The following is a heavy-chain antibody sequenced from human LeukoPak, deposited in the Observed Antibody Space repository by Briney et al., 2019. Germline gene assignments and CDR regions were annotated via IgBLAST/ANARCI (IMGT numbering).Heavy chain of an antibody. Sequence: ESGPTLMNPTQPLTLTCTFSGFSLSTSAVDVGWIRQRPGKALEWLALVYWNDDKRYSPSLKSRLPTTKDTSKNQVVLTMTNMDPVDTATYYCAHRPAMGYRYGYDYWGQGTLVTVSS. J-gene: IGHJ4*02. CDR1: GFSLSTSAVD. D-gene: IGHD5-18*01. V-gene: IGHV2-5*01. CDR2: VYWNDDK. CDR3: AHRPAMGYRYGYDY.